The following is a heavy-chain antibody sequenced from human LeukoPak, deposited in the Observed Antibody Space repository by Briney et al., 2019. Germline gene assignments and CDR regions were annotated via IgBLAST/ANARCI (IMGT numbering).Heavy chain of an antibody. CDR1: GYTFTSYG. Sequence: ASVKVSCKASGYTFTSYGISWVRQAPGQGLEWMGWISAYNGNSNYAQKLQGRVTMTTDTSTSTAYMELRSLRSDDTAVYYCARGRIVGATRGSYGMDVWGQGTTVTVSS. CDR2: ISAYNGNS. D-gene: IGHD1-26*01. V-gene: IGHV1-18*01. J-gene: IGHJ6*02. CDR3: ARGRIVGATRGSYGMDV.